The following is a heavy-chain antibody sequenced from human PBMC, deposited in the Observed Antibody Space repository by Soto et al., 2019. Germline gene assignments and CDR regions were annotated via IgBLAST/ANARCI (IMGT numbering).Heavy chain of an antibody. J-gene: IGHJ5*02. D-gene: IGHD3-10*01. V-gene: IGHV3-23*01. CDR1: GFTFSSYS. CDR3: SKWSGFGDA. CDR2: ISDSGGNT. Sequence: GGSLRLSCAASGFTFSSYSMTWDRQAPGKGLEWVSGISDSGGNTWYADSVKGRFTISRDNSKNTLFLQMNSLRAEDTAVYFCSKWSGFGDAWGQGTLVTVSS.